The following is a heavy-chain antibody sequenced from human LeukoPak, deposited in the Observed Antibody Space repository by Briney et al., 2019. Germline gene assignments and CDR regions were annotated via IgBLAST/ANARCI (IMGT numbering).Heavy chain of an antibody. J-gene: IGHJ5*02. CDR2: IIPIFGTA. Sequence: GASVKVSCKASGGTFSSYAISWVRQAPGQGREWMGGIIPIFGTANYAQKFQGRVTITADESTSTAYMELSSLRSEDTAVYYCARGTYSSGWYLDWFDPWGQGTLVTVSS. V-gene: IGHV1-69*13. CDR3: ARGTYSSGWYLDWFDP. CDR1: GGTFSSYA. D-gene: IGHD6-19*01.